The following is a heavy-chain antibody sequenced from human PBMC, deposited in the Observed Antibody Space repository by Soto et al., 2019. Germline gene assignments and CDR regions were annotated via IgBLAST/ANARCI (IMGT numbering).Heavy chain of an antibody. CDR3: AQAGYCSSTSCYTGAYNWFDP. V-gene: IGHV1-18*04. CDR1: GYTFTTHG. Sequence: ASVKVSCKASGYTFTTHGISWVRQAPGQGLEWMGWISPYNGKTTYAQKLQGRVTMTTDTSTSTAYMELRSLRSDDTAVYYCAQAGYCSSTSCYTGAYNWFDPWGQGTLVTVSS. D-gene: IGHD2-2*02. CDR2: ISPYNGKT. J-gene: IGHJ5*02.